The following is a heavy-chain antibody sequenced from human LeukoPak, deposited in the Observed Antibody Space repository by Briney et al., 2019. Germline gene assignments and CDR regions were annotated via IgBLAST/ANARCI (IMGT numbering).Heavy chain of an antibody. Sequence: GASMQISCKGSGYIFTTYWSTGVRQLPGKGREWMGRIDPSDSYTNYSPSFHGHVTISADKSISTAYLQWTSLKASDTAMYYCARVIHLGELSLYDYWGQGTLVTVSS. CDR3: ARVIHLGELSLYDY. CDR1: GYIFTTYW. J-gene: IGHJ4*02. V-gene: IGHV5-10-1*01. D-gene: IGHD3-16*02. CDR2: IDPSDSYT.